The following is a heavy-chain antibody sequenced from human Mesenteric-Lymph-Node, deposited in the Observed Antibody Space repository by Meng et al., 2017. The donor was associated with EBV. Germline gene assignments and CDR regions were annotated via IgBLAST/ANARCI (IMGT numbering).Heavy chain of an antibody. CDR2: MNPNSGAT. Sequence: QVHLGQAGAEVKKPGASVKVSCKASGYTLTSYDINWVRQATGQGLEWMGWMNPNSGATGSTQKFQGRVTMTRNTSISTAYMELNSLTSEDTAVYYCSRDSIYNGQDSWGQGTLVTVSS. J-gene: IGHJ4*02. CDR1: GYTLTSYD. D-gene: IGHD5-24*01. CDR3: SRDSIYNGQDS. V-gene: IGHV1-8*01.